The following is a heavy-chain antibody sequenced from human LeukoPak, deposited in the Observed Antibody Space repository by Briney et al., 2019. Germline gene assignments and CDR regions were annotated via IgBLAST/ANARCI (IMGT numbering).Heavy chain of an antibody. CDR1: GSTFNNAW. D-gene: IGHD3-10*01. J-gene: IGHJ4*02. CDR3: TTFEGIGAFSDY. V-gene: IGHV3-15*01. CDR2: IKSKTDGGTT. Sequence: GGSLRLSCAASGSTFNNAWMSWVRQVPGKGLEWVGRIKSKTDGGTTEYAAPVKGRFTISRDDSKNTLYLQMNSLKTEDTAVYYCTTFEGIGAFSDYWGQGTLVTVSS.